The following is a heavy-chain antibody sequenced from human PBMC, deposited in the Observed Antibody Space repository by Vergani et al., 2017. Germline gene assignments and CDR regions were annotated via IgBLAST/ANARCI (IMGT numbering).Heavy chain of an antibody. CDR3: ARLNVAGTGEYYYYYGMDV. Sequence: QFQLHESGPGLVKPSGTLSLTCAVSGGSISSSNWWSWVRQPPGKGLEWIGEIYHSGSTNYNPSLKSRVTISVDKSKNQFSLKLSSVTAADTAVYYCARLNVAGTGEYYYYYGMDVWGQGTTVTVSS. V-gene: IGHV4-4*02. D-gene: IGHD6-19*01. J-gene: IGHJ6*02. CDR1: GGSISSSNW. CDR2: IYHSGST.